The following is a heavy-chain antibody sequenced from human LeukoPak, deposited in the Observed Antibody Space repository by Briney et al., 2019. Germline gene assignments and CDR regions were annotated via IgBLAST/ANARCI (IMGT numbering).Heavy chain of an antibody. D-gene: IGHD2-2*01. V-gene: IGHV4-38-2*01. CDR3: ARRGQGYCSSTRCYLPLEY. J-gene: IGHJ4*02. Sequence: SETLSLTCAVSSYSISSGYYWDWIRQPPGKGLEWLGSIYHSGNTYYNPSLKSRVTISVDTSANHFSLRLSSVTAADTAVYYCARRGQGYCSSTRCYLPLEYWGQGTLVTAPS. CDR2: IYHSGNT. CDR1: SYSISSGYY.